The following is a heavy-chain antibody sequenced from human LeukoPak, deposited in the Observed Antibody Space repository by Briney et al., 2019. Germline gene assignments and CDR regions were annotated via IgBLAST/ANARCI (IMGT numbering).Heavy chain of an antibody. J-gene: IGHJ4*02. D-gene: IGHD3-10*01. CDR3: AKEGADSRITMVRGVNAISYPFDC. CDR1: GFTVSSNY. Sequence: PGGSLRLSCAASGFTVSSNYMSWVRQAPGQGLEWVSAISGSGGSAYYADSVKGRFTIPRDNSKNTLYLQMNSLGAEDKAVYYCAKEGADSRITMVRGVNAISYPFDCRGQGTVVTVSS. CDR2: ISGSGGSA. V-gene: IGHV3-23*01.